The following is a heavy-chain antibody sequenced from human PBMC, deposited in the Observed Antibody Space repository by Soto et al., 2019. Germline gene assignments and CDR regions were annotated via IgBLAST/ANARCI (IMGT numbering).Heavy chain of an antibody. Sequence: GGSLRLSCASSGFTFSSYAMILVRQAPGKGLEWVSAFSGNSVSTYYADSVKGRFTISRDNSKNMLYLQMNSLRAEDTAVYYCAGYYYGSGNYPDYWGQGTLVTVSS. J-gene: IGHJ4*02. CDR1: GFTFSSYA. V-gene: IGHV3-23*01. D-gene: IGHD3-10*01. CDR3: AGYYYGSGNYPDY. CDR2: FSGNSVST.